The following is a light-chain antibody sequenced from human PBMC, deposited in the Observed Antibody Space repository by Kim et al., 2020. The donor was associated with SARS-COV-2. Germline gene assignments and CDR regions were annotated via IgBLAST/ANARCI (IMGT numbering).Light chain of an antibody. CDR1: ALPKQY. V-gene: IGLV3-25*03. J-gene: IGLJ2*01. CDR3: QSADSSRTYVI. CDR2: KDN. Sequence: SYELTQPPSVSVSPGQTARITGSGDALPKQYAYWYQQKPGQAPVLVIYKDNERHSEIPERFSGSSSGTTVTLTISGVQAEDEADYYCQSADSSRTYVIFGGVTQLPVL.